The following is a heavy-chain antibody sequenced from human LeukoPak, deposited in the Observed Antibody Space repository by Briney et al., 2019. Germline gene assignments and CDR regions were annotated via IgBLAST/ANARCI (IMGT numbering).Heavy chain of an antibody. CDR2: ISSNGGTT. CDR1: GFTLSSHA. CDR3: AREEEGYRYVMDV. J-gene: IGHJ6*02. D-gene: IGHD5-18*01. Sequence: GGSLRLSCEASGFTLSSHAMHWARQAPGKGLEYVSVISSNGGTTYYASSVKGRFTISRDNAKNSLHLQMNSLRAEDTAVYYCAREEEGYRYVMDVWGQGTTVTVSS. V-gene: IGHV3-64*01.